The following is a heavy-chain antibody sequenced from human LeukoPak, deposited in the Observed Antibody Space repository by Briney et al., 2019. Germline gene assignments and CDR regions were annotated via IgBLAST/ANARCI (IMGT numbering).Heavy chain of an antibody. CDR3: ARDRSLGGQQLVLWFDP. CDR2: ISSSSSYI. J-gene: IGHJ5*02. Sequence: GGSLRLSCAASGFTFSSYSMNRVRQAPGKGLEWVSSISSSSSYIYYADSVKGRFTISRDNAKNSLYLQMNSLRAEDTAVYYCARDRSLGGQQLVLWFDPWGQGTLVTVSS. V-gene: IGHV3-21*01. D-gene: IGHD6-13*01. CDR1: GFTFSSYS.